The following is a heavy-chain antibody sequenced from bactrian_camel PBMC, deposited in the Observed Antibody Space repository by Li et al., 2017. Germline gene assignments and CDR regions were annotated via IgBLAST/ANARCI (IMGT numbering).Heavy chain of an antibody. CDR2: INSGGSST. J-gene: IGHJ4*01. CDR3: AADLETKRPWTWYRAHEYHY. V-gene: IGHV3S40*01. CDR1: GFTFSGFY. Sequence: VQLVESGGGSVQTGGSLRLSCAASGFTFSGFYMSWVRQAPGKGLEWVSTINSGGSSTYYADSVKGRFTISHDSAKNTLYLRMSSLNAEDTALYYCAADLETKRPWTWYRAHEYHYWGQGTQVTVS. D-gene: IGHD1*01.